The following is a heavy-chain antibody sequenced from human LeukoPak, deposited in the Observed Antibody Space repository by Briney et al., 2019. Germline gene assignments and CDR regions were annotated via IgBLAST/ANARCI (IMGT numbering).Heavy chain of an antibody. J-gene: IGHJ4*02. CDR2: ISSDGSIK. V-gene: IGHV3-30*18. CDR3: VKEYHSRGFGAYFDY. Sequence: ISSDGSIKVYADSVMGRFTLSRDNSINTVDLQMNSLRAEDTAVYYCVKEYHSRGFGAYFDYWGQGTLVTVSS. D-gene: IGHD3-3*01.